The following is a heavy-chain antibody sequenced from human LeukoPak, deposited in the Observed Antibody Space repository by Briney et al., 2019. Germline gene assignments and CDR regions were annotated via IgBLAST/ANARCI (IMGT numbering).Heavy chain of an antibody. CDR2: IYYSGST. CDR3: ARHGSGYCSSPSCPRDAFDI. J-gene: IGHJ3*02. V-gene: IGHV4-39*01. CDR1: GGSISSYY. Sequence: SETLSLTCTVSGGSISSYYWGWIRQPPGKGLEWIGIIYYSGSTYYNPSLKSRVSISVDTSKNQFSLKLSSVTAADTAVYYCARHGSGYCSSPSCPRDAFDIWGQGTMVTVSS. D-gene: IGHD2-2*01.